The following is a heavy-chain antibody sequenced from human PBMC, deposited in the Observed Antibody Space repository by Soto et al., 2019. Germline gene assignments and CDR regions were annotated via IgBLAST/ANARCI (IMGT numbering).Heavy chain of an antibody. J-gene: IGHJ4*02. CDR3: AREGRDLQLLLGLIEGYFDY. CDR2: IKQDGSGK. V-gene: IGHV3-7*01. Sequence: GGSLRLSCAASGFTFSSYWMSWVRQAPGKGLEWVANIKQDGSGKYYVDSVKGRFTLSRDNAKNALYLQMNSLRAEDTAVYYCAREGRDLQLLLGLIEGYFDYWGQGTLVTVSS. D-gene: IGHD2-2*01. CDR1: GFTFSSYW.